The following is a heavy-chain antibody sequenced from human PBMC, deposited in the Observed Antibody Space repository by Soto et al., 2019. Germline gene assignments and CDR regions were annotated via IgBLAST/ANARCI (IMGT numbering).Heavy chain of an antibody. CDR1: EFTISRHG. V-gene: IGHV3-23*01. CDR2: IRGSGRSE. Sequence: EVQLLEAGGSLVQPGGSLTLSCAASEFTISRHGMSWVRQAPGKGLEWVSSIRGSGRSEYYADSVKGRLNISRDTSNNPLFLQMNNLRAEDTAIYYCAKGLEVGTNYYYYCMDVWGEGTTVTVSS. D-gene: IGHD2-2*01. J-gene: IGHJ6*03. CDR3: AKGLEVGTNYYYYCMDV.